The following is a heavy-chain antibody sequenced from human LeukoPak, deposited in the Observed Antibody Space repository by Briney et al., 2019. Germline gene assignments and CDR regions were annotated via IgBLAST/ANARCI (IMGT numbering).Heavy chain of an antibody. V-gene: IGHV3-30*04. D-gene: IGHD1-26*01. CDR2: ISYDGSNK. CDR3: ARDESGSYYGTFDI. Sequence: PGGSLRLSCAASGFIFNSYAIHWVRQAPGKGPEWVAVISYDGSNKDYADSVKGRFTTSRANSKNALYLQMNSLRGEDTAVYYCARDESGSYYGTFDIWGQGTMVTVSS. J-gene: IGHJ3*02. CDR1: GFIFNSYA.